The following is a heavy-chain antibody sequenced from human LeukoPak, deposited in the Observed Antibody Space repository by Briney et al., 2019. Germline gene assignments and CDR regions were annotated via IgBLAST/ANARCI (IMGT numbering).Heavy chain of an antibody. J-gene: IGHJ4*02. V-gene: IGHV4-59*01. D-gene: IGHD1-26*01. CDR2: IYYTGNT. CDR3: ARDSGSSPTFDY. Sequence: SETLSLTCTVSGGSISNSFWSWIRQSPGNGLEWIAYIYYTGNTKYNPSLKSRVTISVDTSKNQFSLRLTSVTADDTAVYYCARDSGSSPTFDYWGQGTLVTVSS. CDR1: GGSISNSF.